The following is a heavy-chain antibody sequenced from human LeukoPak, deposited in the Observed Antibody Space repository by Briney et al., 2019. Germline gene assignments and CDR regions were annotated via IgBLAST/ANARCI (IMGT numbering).Heavy chain of an antibody. Sequence: GGSLRLSCAASGFTFSSYEMNWVRQAPGKGLEWVSYISSSSSTIYYADSVKGRFTISRDNAKNSLYLQMNSLRAEDTAVYYCATTRDTYYYGSGSYYKDYWGQGTLVTVSS. V-gene: IGHV3-48*01. D-gene: IGHD3-10*01. J-gene: IGHJ4*02. CDR1: GFTFSSYE. CDR2: ISSSSSTI. CDR3: ATTRDTYYYGSGSYYKDY.